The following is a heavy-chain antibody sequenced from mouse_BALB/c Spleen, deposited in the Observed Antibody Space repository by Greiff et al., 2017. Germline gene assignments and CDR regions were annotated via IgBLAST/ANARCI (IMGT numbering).Heavy chain of an antibody. D-gene: IGHD1-2*01. CDR1: GDSITSGY. CDR3: ARYESYGYVRFAY. V-gene: IGHV3-8*02. CDR2: ISYSGST. J-gene: IGHJ3*01. Sequence: EVKVEESGPSLVKPSQTLSLTCSVTGDSITSGYWNWIRKFPGNKLEYMGYISYSGSTYYNPSLKSRISITRDTSKNQYYLQLNSVTTEDTATYYCARYESYGYVRFAYWGQGTLVTVSA.